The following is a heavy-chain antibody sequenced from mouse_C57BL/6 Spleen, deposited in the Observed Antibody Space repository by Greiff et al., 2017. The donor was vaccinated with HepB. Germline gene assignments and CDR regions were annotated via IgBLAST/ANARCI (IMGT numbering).Heavy chain of an antibody. CDR1: GYTFTSYW. D-gene: IGHD2-1*01. CDR3: ARSDSPIYYGNHLDY. J-gene: IGHJ2*01. Sequence: QVQLQQPGAELVKPGASVKLSCKASGYTFTSYWMHWVKQRPGRGLEWIGRIDPNSGGTKYNEKFKSKATLTVDKPSSTAYMQLSSLTSEDSAVYYCARSDSPIYYGNHLDYWGQGTTLTVSS. CDR2: IDPNSGGT. V-gene: IGHV1-72*01.